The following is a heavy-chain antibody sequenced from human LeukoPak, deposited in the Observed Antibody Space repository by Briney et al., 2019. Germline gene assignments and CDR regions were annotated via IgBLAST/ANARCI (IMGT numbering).Heavy chain of an antibody. D-gene: IGHD6-19*01. J-gene: IGHJ4*02. CDR1: GFTFSSYS. Sequence: GGSLRLSCAASGFTFSSYSMNWVRQTPGKGLEWVSSISSSSSYIYYADSVKGRFTISRDNAENSLYLQMNSLRAEDTAVYYCARDGSGWYYFDYWGQGTLVTVSS. V-gene: IGHV3-21*01. CDR3: ARDGSGWYYFDY. CDR2: ISSSSSYI.